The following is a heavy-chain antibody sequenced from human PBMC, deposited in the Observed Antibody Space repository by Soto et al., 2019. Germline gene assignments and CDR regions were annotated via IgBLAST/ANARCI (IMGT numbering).Heavy chain of an antibody. D-gene: IGHD1-26*01. CDR3: ARDHFTLYSGSYREPPIFDY. Sequence: SETLSLTCTVSGGSISSYYWSWIRQPAGKGLEWIGRIYTSGSTNYNPSLKSRVTMSVDTSKNQFSLKLSSVTAADTAVYYCARDHFTLYSGSYREPPIFDYWGQGTLVTVSS. J-gene: IGHJ4*02. CDR1: GGSISSYY. CDR2: IYTSGST. V-gene: IGHV4-4*07.